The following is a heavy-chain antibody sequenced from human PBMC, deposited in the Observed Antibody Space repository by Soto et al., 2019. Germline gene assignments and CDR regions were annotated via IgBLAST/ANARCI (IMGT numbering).Heavy chain of an antibody. V-gene: IGHV3-21*01. CDR3: ARDYYGSGSYQGY. Sequence: GGSLRLSCAASGFTFSSYSMNWVRQAPGKGLEWVSSISSSSSYIYYADSVKGLLTICRDNAKNSLYLQMNSLRAEDTAVYYCARDYYGSGSYQGYWGQGTLVTVSS. D-gene: IGHD3-10*01. CDR1: GFTFSSYS. J-gene: IGHJ4*02. CDR2: ISSSSSYI.